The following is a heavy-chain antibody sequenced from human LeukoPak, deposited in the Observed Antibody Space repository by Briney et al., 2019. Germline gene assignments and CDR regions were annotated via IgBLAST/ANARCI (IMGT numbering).Heavy chain of an antibody. CDR3: AKDLSIVGATSNFDY. J-gene: IGHJ4*02. CDR1: GFTFGRYA. V-gene: IGHV3-23*01. Sequence: GVSLRLSCAASGFTFGRYAMSWVRQAPGKGLEWVSAISGSGGRIDNADSVKGRFTISRDNSKNTLYLQMNSLRAEDTAVYYCAKDLSIVGATSNFDYWGQGTLVTVSS. D-gene: IGHD1-26*01. CDR2: ISGSGGRI.